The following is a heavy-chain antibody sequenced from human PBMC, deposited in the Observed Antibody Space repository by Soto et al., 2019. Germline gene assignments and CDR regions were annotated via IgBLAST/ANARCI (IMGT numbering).Heavy chain of an antibody. Sequence: QVQLIQSEAEVKKPGSSVRVSCTASGGIFGSHGFSWVRQAPGQRLEWVGGFIPIFRTLTYTEKFQARVRIAADESTNTVYLDLSSLTSEDTAVYYCARDLPGYCTTTDCYSYFDYWGQGTLVTVSS. J-gene: IGHJ4*02. CDR3: ARDLPGYCTTTDCYSYFDY. V-gene: IGHV1-69*01. CDR1: GGIFGSHG. D-gene: IGHD2-2*02. CDR2: FIPIFRTL.